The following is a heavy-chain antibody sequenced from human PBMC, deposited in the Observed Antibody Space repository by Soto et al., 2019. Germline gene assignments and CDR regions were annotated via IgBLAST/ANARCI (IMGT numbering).Heavy chain of an antibody. CDR3: ARVIPGAEAWFDP. CDR1: GGTFIDYA. V-gene: IGHV1-18*01. D-gene: IGHD2-2*01. J-gene: IGHJ5*02. CDR2: ISAYTDDP. Sequence: QVQLVQSGAEVKKPGSSVRVSCEASGGTFIDYAFSWVRQAPGQGLEWMGWISAYTDDPNYAQKFQGRVTMTIDTSTSTAYMDLRSLTSDDTAVYYCARVIPGAEAWFDPWVQGTLVTVSS.